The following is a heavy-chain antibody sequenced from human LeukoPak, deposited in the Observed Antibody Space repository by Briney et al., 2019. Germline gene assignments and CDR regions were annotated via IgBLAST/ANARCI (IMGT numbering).Heavy chain of an antibody. CDR3: ATLGAYDFWSGYYTGFIDY. Sequence: GGSLRLSCAASGFTFSSYAMSWVRQAPGKGLEWVSAISGSGGSTYYADSVKGRSTISGDNSKNTLYLQMNSLRAEDTAVYYCATLGAYDFWSGYYTGFIDYWGQGTLVTVSS. D-gene: IGHD3-3*01. CDR1: GFTFSSYA. J-gene: IGHJ4*02. V-gene: IGHV3-23*01. CDR2: ISGSGGST.